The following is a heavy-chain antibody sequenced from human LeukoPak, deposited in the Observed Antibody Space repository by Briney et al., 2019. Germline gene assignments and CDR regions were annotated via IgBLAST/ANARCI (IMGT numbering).Heavy chain of an antibody. Sequence: SETLSLTCTVSGGSITNYYWGWIRQPPGKGLEWMGYIYYSGNTKYNPSLKSRVTISADTSKNLFSLKLRSVTAADTAVYYCARTTEAHSWQTRYYSYYMDVWGKGTTVTVSS. D-gene: IGHD6-13*01. CDR3: ARTTEAHSWQTRYYSYYMDV. V-gene: IGHV4-59*01. CDR1: GGSITNYY. J-gene: IGHJ6*03. CDR2: IYYSGNT.